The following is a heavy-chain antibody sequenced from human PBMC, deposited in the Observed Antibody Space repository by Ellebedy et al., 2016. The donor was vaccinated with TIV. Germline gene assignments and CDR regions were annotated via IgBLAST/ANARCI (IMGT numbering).Heavy chain of an antibody. J-gene: IGHJ3*02. CDR2: IYYSGST. CDR3: ASTMIVVVTDAFDI. V-gene: IGHV4-39*07. D-gene: IGHD3-22*01. CDR1: GGSISSGSFY. Sequence: SETLSLXXTVYGGSISSGSFYRGWIRQPPGKGLEWIGNIYYSGSTYYNPSLKSRVTISVDTSKNQFSLKLSSVTAADTAVYYCASTMIVVVTDAFDIWGQGTMVTVSS.